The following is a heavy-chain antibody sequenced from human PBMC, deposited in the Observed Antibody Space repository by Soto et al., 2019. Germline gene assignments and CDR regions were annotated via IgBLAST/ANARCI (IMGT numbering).Heavy chain of an antibody. CDR1: GFTFSNAW. CDR2: IKSKTDGGTT. CDR3: TTGPERRYCSGGSYYSNYYGMDV. D-gene: IGHD2-15*01. Sequence: GGSLRLSCAASGFTFSNAWMSWVRQAPGKGLEWVGRIKSKTDGGTTDYAAPVKGRFTISRDDSKNTLYLQMNSLKTEDTAVYYCTTGPERRYCSGGSYYSNYYGMDVWGQGTTVTVSS. J-gene: IGHJ6*02. V-gene: IGHV3-15*01.